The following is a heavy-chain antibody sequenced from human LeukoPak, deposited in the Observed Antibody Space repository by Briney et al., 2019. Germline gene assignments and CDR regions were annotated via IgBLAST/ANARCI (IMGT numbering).Heavy chain of an antibody. Sequence: SETLSLTCTVSDYSISSSYYWGWIRQPPGKGLEWFGIIYHSGSTYYNPSLKSRVTISVDTSKNQFSLKLSSVTAADTAVYYCARVPQRGYSYGSAYWGQGTLVTVSS. CDR2: IYHSGST. J-gene: IGHJ4*02. D-gene: IGHD5-18*01. V-gene: IGHV4-38-2*02. CDR3: ARVPQRGYSYGSAY. CDR1: DYSISSSYY.